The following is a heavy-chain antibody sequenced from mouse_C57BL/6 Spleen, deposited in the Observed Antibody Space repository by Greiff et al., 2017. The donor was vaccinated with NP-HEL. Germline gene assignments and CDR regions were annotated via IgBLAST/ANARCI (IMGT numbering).Heavy chain of an antibody. D-gene: IGHD1-1*01. CDR1: GYTFTDYY. CDR3: APDYYGSSYGYFDV. V-gene: IGHV1-26*01. J-gene: IGHJ1*03. CDR2: INPNNGGT. Sequence: EVQLQQSGPELVKPGASVKISCKASGYTFTDYYMNWVKQSHGKSLEWIGDINPNNGGTSYNQKFKGKATLTVDKSSSTAYMELRSLTSEDSAVYYCAPDYYGSSYGYFDVWGTGTTVTVSS.